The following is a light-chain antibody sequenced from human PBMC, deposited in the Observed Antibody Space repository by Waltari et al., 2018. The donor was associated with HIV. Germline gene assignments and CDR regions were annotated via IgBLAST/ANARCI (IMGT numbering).Light chain of an antibody. J-gene: IGLJ3*02. CDR3: QTWGTGIHV. V-gene: IGLV4-69*01. Sequence: HLVLPQSPSSSASLGASVRPTCTLSSGHSSYAIAWHQQQPETGPRFSMTLNSDGSHNKGDGVPVRFSGSSAGAERYLTVPSLQSDDEADYYGQTWGTGIHVFGGGTKLTVL. CDR2: LNSDGSH. CDR1: SGHSSYA.